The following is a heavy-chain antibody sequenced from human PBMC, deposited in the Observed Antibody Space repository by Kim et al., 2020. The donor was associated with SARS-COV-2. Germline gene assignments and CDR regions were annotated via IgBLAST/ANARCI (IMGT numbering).Heavy chain of an antibody. CDR3: ARGGILWAAPKQTWFDP. D-gene: IGHD3-10*01. Sequence: SETLSLTCAVYGGSFSGYYWSWIRQPPGKGLEWIGEINHSGSTNYNLSLKSRVTISVDTSKNQFSLKLSSVTAADTAVYYCARGGILWAAPKQTWFDPWGQGTLVTVSS. J-gene: IGHJ5*02. CDR2: INHSGST. V-gene: IGHV4-34*01. CDR1: GGSFSGYY.